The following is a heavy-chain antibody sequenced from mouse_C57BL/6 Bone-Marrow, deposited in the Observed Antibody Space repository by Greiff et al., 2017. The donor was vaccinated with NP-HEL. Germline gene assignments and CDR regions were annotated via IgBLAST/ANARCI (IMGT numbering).Heavy chain of an antibody. Sequence: EVELVESGGGLVKPGGSLKLSCAASGFTFSDYGMHWVRQAPEKGLEWVAYISSGSSTIYYADTVKGRFTISRDNAKNTLFLQMTSLRSEDTAMYYCASPDYDWFAYWGQGTLVTVSA. CDR2: ISSGSSTI. CDR3: ASPDYDWFAY. CDR1: GFTFSDYG. V-gene: IGHV5-17*01. J-gene: IGHJ3*01. D-gene: IGHD2-4*01.